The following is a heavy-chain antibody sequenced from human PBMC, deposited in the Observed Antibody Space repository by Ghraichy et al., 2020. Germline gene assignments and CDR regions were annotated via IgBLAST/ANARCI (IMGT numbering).Heavy chain of an antibody. CDR1: GGSFSGYY. CDR2: ISHSGST. Sequence: SETLSLTCAVYGGSFSGYYWNWIRQPPGKGLEWIGEISHSGSTNYNPSLKSRVTISVDTSKNQFSLKLSSVTAADTAVYYCARGRKQQLVRTAYNWFDPWGQGTLVTVSS. V-gene: IGHV4-34*01. CDR3: ARGRKQQLVRTAYNWFDP. J-gene: IGHJ5*02. D-gene: IGHD6-13*01.